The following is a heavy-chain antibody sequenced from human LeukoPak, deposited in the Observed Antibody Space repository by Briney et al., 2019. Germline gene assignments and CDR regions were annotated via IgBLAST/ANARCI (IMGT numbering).Heavy chain of an antibody. Sequence: GRSLRLSCAASGFTFSSYGMHWVRQAPGKGLEWVAVISYDGSNKYYADSVKGRFTISRDNSKNTLYLQMDSLRAEDTAVYYCARVYCGGDCYSTEFFQDWGQGTLVTVSS. D-gene: IGHD2-21*02. CDR2: ISYDGSNK. CDR3: ARVYCGGDCYSTEFFQD. V-gene: IGHV3-30*03. CDR1: GFTFSSYG. J-gene: IGHJ1*01.